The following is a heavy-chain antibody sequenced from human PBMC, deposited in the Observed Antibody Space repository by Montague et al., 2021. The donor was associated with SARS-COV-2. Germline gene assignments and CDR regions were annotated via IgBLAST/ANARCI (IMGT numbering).Heavy chain of an antibody. CDR3: ARGLSGSYSGGWVPVALFDWYHYMDV. CDR1: GGFFSGYY. J-gene: IGHJ6*03. V-gene: IGHV4-34*01. CDR2: ITHSGNT. Sequence: SETLSLTCAVYGGFFSGYYWSWVRRPPGKGLEWIGEITHSGNTXXXPXXXXRVTISVDTSKNQFSLTLTSVTAADAAVYYCARGLSGSYSGGWVPVALFDWYHYMDVWGKGITVTVSS. D-gene: IGHD6-25*01.